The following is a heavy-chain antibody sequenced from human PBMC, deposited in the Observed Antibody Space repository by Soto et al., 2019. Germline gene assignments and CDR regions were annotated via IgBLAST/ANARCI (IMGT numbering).Heavy chain of an antibody. V-gene: IGHV3-73*01. Sequence: EVQLVESGGGLVQPGESLKLSCAVSGFTFSGSAMHWVRQASGKGLEWVGRIRSKANNYATAYAASVKGRFTISRDDSKNTAYLQMNSLKSEVTAVYYCTRGYGDYVPDYWGQGTLVTVSS. CDR3: TRGYGDYVPDY. CDR1: GFTFSGSA. J-gene: IGHJ4*02. CDR2: IRSKANNYAT. D-gene: IGHD4-17*01.